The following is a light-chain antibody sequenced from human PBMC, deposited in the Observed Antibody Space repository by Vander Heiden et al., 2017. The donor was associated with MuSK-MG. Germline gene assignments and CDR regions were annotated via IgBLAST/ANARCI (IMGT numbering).Light chain of an antibody. CDR3: QQRSNWIT. V-gene: IGKV3D-11*01. Sequence: EIVLTQSPATLSLSPGDRATLSCRARQGVSSYLAWYQQKPGQAPRLLIYDASNRATGIPARFSGSGPGTDFTLTISSLGPEDFAVYYCQQRSNWITVGQGTRLEIK. J-gene: IGKJ5*01. CDR1: QGVSSY. CDR2: DAS.